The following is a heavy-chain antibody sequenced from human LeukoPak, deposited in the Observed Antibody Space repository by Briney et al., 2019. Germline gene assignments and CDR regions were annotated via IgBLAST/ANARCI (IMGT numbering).Heavy chain of an antibody. CDR1: GGSISGFY. CDR3: ARHPFATPFDY. Sequence: SETLSLTCTVSGGSISGFYWSWIRQPPGKGLEWIGYIYSTGDTNPDPSLKSRVTVSLDTSKNQVSLRLSSVTAADTAVYYCARHPFATPFDYWGRGTLVTVSS. V-gene: IGHV4-59*08. J-gene: IGHJ4*02. D-gene: IGHD2-15*01. CDR2: IYSTGDT.